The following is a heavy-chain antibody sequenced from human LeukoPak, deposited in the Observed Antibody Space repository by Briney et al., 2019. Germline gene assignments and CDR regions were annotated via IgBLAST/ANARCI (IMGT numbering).Heavy chain of an antibody. CDR2: IYTSGST. Sequence: PSETLSLTCTVSGGSISSYYRSWIRQPAGKGLEWIGRIYTSGSTNYNPSLKSRVTMSVDTSKNQFSLKLSSVTAADTAVYYCARVRWFGESPIPNYYYYYYMDVWGKGTTVTVSS. D-gene: IGHD3-10*01. CDR3: ARVRWFGESPIPNYYYYYYMDV. V-gene: IGHV4-4*07. J-gene: IGHJ6*03. CDR1: GGSISSYY.